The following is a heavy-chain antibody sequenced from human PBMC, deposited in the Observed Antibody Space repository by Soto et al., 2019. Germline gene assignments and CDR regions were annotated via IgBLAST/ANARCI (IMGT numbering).Heavy chain of an antibody. CDR2: INSDGSST. V-gene: IGHV3-74*01. J-gene: IGHJ4*02. CDR3: ARDRPDISNPTDHPMFDY. Sequence: GGSLRLSYSASGFIFSSHWIHWVRQSAEKGLVWVSRINSDGSSTAYADSVKGRFTISRDNAKNTLYLQMNSLRVEDTAVYYCARDRPDISNPTDHPMFDYWGQGTQVTVSS. D-gene: IGHD6-6*01. CDR1: GFIFSSHW.